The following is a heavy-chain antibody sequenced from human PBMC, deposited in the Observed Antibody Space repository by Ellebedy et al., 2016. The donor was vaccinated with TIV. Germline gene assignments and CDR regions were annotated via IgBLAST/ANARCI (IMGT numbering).Heavy chain of an antibody. CDR2: INPNSGGT. CDR3: ARDLGYCSSTSCYVSFDY. V-gene: IGHV1-2*02. CDR1: GYTFTGYY. D-gene: IGHD2-2*01. Sequence: AASVKVSCKASGYTFTGYYMHWVRQAPGQGLEWMGWINPNSGGTNYAQKFQGRVTMTRDTSISTAYMELSRLRSDDTAVYYCARDLGYCSSTSCYVSFDYWGQGTLVTVSS. J-gene: IGHJ4*02.